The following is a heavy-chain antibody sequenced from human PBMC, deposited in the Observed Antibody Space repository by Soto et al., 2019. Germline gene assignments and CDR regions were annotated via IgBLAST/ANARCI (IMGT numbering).Heavy chain of an antibody. D-gene: IGHD5-18*01. J-gene: IGHJ4*01. CDR2: IFYSGST. V-gene: IGHV4-61*08. CDR3: ARALFREYSYGLAFNY. Sequence: QVQLRESGPGLVKPSETLSLTCTVSGGSVSSGGYYWRWIRQPPGKGLEWIGYIFYSGSTNYNRSVKTRVNKAVDTSKCQFALKQSSVTAAHLDVYYCARALFREYSYGLAFNYWGHGNLVTVSS. CDR1: GGSVSSGGYY.